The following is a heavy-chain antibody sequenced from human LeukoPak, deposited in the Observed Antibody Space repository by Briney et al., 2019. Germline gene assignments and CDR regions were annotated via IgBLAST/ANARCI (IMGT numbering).Heavy chain of an antibody. V-gene: IGHV6-1*01. CDR1: GETVSSSSAS. J-gene: IGHJ5*02. Sequence: SQTLSLTCAISGETVSSSSASWNWFRQSPSRGLEWLGRTYYRSKWSSDYAPSVKSRITINADTPRNQFSLQLNSVTPEDTAVYFCARDRDSDYEWGPYDPWGQGTLVIVSS. D-gene: IGHD4-11*01. CDR2: TYYRSKWSS. CDR3: ARDRDSDYEWGPYDP.